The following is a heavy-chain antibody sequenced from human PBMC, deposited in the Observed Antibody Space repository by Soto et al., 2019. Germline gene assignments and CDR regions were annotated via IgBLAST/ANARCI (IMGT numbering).Heavy chain of an antibody. CDR1: GFTFDDYA. CDR3: AKEIAAVGGPYYFDH. Sequence: GGSLRLSCAASGFTFDDYAMHWVRQVPGKGLEWVSGISWDSGVIEYADSVKGRFTISRDNAKNSLHVQMNSLRAEDTALYYCAKEIAAVGGPYYFDHWGQGAQVTVSS. CDR2: ISWDSGVI. D-gene: IGHD6-19*01. V-gene: IGHV3-9*01. J-gene: IGHJ4*02.